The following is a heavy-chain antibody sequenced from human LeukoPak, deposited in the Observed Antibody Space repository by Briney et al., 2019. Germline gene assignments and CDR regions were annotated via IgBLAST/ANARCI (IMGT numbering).Heavy chain of an antibody. CDR1: GFTFSSYG. V-gene: IGHV3-30*02. Sequence: PGGSLRLSCAASGFTFSSYGMHWVRQAPGKGLEWVAFIRYDGSNKNYADSVKGRFTISRDNSKNTLYLQMNSLRAEDTAVYYCAKTPVPYSSGWYALDYWGQGTLVTVSS. CDR2: IRYDGSNK. CDR3: AKTPVPYSSGWYALDY. J-gene: IGHJ4*02. D-gene: IGHD6-19*01.